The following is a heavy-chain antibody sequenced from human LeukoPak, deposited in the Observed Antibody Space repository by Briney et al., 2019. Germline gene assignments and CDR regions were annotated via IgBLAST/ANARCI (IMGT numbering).Heavy chain of an antibody. CDR2: IKRDGSEE. CDR1: GFTFGNFW. Sequence: HPGGSLRLSCAASGFTFGNFWMSWVRQAPGKGLEWVANIKRDGSEESYADSVKGRFTISRDNAKNSLFLQMSSLRADDTAVYFCARGPEWLLMPIFFHYWGQGILVTVYS. CDR3: ARGPEWLLMPIFFHY. J-gene: IGHJ4*02. D-gene: IGHD3-3*01. V-gene: IGHV3-7*01.